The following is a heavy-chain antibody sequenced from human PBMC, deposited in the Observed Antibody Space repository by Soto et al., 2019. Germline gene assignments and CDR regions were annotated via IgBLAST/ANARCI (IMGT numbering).Heavy chain of an antibody. CDR1: GYSFVGYY. J-gene: IGHJ4*02. Sequence: ASVKVSCKVSGYSFVGYYFHWMRQAPGQGLEWLGWINPTTGGTNYPQKFQGRVTMTRDTSISTAYMELSSLRSDDTAVYFCARKIREYNFAYWGQGTLVTVSS. V-gene: IGHV1-2*02. CDR2: INPTTGGT. CDR3: ARKIREYNFAY. D-gene: IGHD5-18*01.